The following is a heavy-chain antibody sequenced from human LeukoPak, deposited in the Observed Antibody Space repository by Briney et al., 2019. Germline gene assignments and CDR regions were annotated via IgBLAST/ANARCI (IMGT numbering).Heavy chain of an antibody. D-gene: IGHD3-22*01. CDR2: VSYDGSNK. CDR1: GFAFSSYG. J-gene: IGHJ4*02. V-gene: IGHV3-30*18. CDR3: AKEVYYESSAYLDY. Sequence: GGSLRLSCAASGFAFSSYGMHWVRQAPGKGLEWVAVVSYDGSNKFYADSVKGRFTISRDNSKNTLYLQMNSLRVEDTAVYFCAKEVYYESSAYLDYRGQGTLVTVSS.